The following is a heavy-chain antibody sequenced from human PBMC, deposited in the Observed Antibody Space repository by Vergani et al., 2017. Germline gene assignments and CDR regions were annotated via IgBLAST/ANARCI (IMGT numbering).Heavy chain of an antibody. D-gene: IGHD6-19*01. J-gene: IGHJ3*02. CDR2: IYSGGST. CDR3: ARETRSGWYAAFDI. Sequence: EVQLVESGGGLVQPGGSLRLSCAASGFTVSSNYMSWVRQAPGKGLEWVSVIYSGGSTYYADSVKGRFTISRDNSKNTLYLQMNSLRAEDTAVYYCARETRSGWYAAFDIWGQGTMVTVSS. V-gene: IGHV3-66*02. CDR1: GFTVSSNY.